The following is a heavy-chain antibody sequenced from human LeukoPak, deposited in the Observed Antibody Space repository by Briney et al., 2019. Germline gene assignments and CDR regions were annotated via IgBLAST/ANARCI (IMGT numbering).Heavy chain of an antibody. CDR3: ARGNDFWSEHYYGMDV. CDR2: IYYSGST. V-gene: IGHV4-59*01. J-gene: IGHJ6*02. Sequence: PSGTLSLTCGVSGGSISSYYWSWIRQPPGKGLEWIGYIYYSGSTNYNPSLKSRVTISVDTSKNQFSLKLSSVTAADTAVYYCARGNDFWSEHYYGMDVWGQGTTVTASS. CDR1: GGSISSYY. D-gene: IGHD3-3*01.